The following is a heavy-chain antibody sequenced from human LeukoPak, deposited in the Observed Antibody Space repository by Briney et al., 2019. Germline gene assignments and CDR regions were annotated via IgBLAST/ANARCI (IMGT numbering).Heavy chain of an antibody. J-gene: IGHJ4*02. CDR1: GFTFSNCW. V-gene: IGHV3-7*01. CDR3: ARNKGYYGSGDY. Sequence: PGGSLRPSCAVSGFTFSNCWMGWVRQAPGKGLEWVANIKQDGSETYYVDSVKGRFTISRDNAKNSLYLQMNSLRAEDTAVYYCARNKGYYGSGDYWGQGTLVTVSS. CDR2: IKQDGSET. D-gene: IGHD3-10*01.